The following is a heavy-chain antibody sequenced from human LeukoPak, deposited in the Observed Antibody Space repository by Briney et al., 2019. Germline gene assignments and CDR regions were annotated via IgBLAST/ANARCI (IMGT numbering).Heavy chain of an antibody. D-gene: IGHD3-10*01. V-gene: IGHV3-23*01. CDR2: ISGSGDST. CDR3: AKDHSYGSGSLPLPDY. J-gene: IGHJ4*02. Sequence: GGSLRLSCAASGFTFSSYAMSWVRQAPGKGLEWVSAISGSGDSTYYADSVKGRFTISRDNSKNTLYLQMNSLRAEDTAVYYCAKDHSYGSGSLPLPDYWGQRTLPTVSS. CDR1: GFTFSSYA.